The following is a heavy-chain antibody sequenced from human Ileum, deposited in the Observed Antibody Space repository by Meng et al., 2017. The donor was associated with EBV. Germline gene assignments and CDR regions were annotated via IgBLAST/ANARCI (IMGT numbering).Heavy chain of an antibody. CDR1: GFSLSTSEVG. CDR2: IYWDDDK. CDR3: ALFTRSWFDP. J-gene: IGHJ5*02. Sequence: QITLKESGSTLVKPXQTLTLTCTFSGFSLSTSEVGVGWIRQPPGKALEWLAVIYWDDDKRYGPSLKSRLTITKDTSKNQVVLTLTNMDPVDTATYYCALFTRSWFDPWGQGTLVTVSS. D-gene: IGHD2-2*01. V-gene: IGHV2-5*05.